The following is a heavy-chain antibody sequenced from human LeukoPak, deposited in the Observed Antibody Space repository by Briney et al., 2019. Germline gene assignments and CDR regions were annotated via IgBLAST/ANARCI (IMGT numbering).Heavy chain of an antibody. Sequence: GGSLRLSCAASGFTFSSYGMHWVRQAPGKGLEWVAVIWYDGSNKYYADSVKGRFTISRDNSKNTLYLQMNSLKASDTAMYYCARMLGYDSSGYPHPVEFWGQGTLVTVSS. V-gene: IGHV3-33*01. CDR3: ARMLGYDSSGYPHPVEF. D-gene: IGHD3-22*01. J-gene: IGHJ4*02. CDR2: IWYDGSNK. CDR1: GFTFSSYG.